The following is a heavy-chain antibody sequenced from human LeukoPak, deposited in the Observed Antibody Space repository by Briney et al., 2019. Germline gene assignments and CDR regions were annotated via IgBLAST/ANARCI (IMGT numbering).Heavy chain of an antibody. CDR2: MSGTSGSI. V-gene: IGHV3-9*01. CDR3: ARSSGSYDGYYGVEV. J-gene: IGHJ6*02. D-gene: IGHD6-19*01. CDR1: EFTFDDYV. Sequence: PGGSLRLSCGVSEFTFDDYVIHWVRQGPGKGLEWVAAMSGTSGSIAYADSVKGRFNIFRDNAQSSLYLQMNSLRAEDTAFYYCARSSGSYDGYYGVEVWGQGTTVIVSS.